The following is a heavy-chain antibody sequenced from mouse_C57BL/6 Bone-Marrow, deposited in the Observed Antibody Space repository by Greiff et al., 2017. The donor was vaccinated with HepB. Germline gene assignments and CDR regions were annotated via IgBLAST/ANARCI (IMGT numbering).Heavy chain of an antibody. Sequence: QVQLQQPGAELVRPGHSVKLSCKASGYTFTSYWMHWVKQRPGQGLEWIGVIDPSDSYTNYNQKFKGKATLTVDTSSSTAYMQLSSLTSEDSAVYYCAAYYGSSFDYWGQGTTLTVSS. CDR2: IDPSDSYT. CDR3: AAYYGSSFDY. V-gene: IGHV1-59*01. D-gene: IGHD1-1*01. J-gene: IGHJ2*01. CDR1: GYTFTSYW.